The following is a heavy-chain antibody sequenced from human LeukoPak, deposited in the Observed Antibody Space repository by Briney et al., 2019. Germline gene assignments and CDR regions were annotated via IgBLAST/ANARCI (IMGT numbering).Heavy chain of an antibody. CDR1: GFTFNNYW. Sequence: TGGSLRLSCAASGFTFNNYWMHWVRLVPGKGLVWVSRINSDGSSRHFADSVKGRFTISRENAKNTVYLQMNSLRAEDTAVYYCARDSSGWSGGGYFDYWGQGTLVTVSS. CDR3: ARDSSGWSGGGYFDY. V-gene: IGHV3-74*01. J-gene: IGHJ4*02. D-gene: IGHD6-19*01. CDR2: INSDGSSR.